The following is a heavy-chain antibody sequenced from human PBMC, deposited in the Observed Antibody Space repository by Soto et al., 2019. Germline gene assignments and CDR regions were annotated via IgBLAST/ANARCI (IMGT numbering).Heavy chain of an antibody. Sequence: SSAGFWITRLSKMPGKGLEWMGNIDPSDSYTNYSPSFQGHVTISADKSISTAYLQWSSLKASDIAIYYCARHPLRPYYFGYWGQRILGTV. V-gene: IGHV5-10-1*01. CDR2: IDPSDSYT. CDR1: SSAGFW. J-gene: IGHJ4*02. CDR3: ARHPLRPYYFGY. D-gene: IGHD3-9*01.